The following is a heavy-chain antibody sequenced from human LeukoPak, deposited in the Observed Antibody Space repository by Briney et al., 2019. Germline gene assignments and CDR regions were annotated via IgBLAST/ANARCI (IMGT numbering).Heavy chain of an antibody. V-gene: IGHV4-59*01. CDR2: IYYSGST. J-gene: IGHJ3*02. D-gene: IGHD3-22*01. CDR1: GGSISSYY. CDR3: ARGSSSENNYYDSSGYYSDAFDI. Sequence: SETLSLTCTVSGGSISSYYWSWIRQPPGKGLEWIGYIYYSGSTNYNPSLKSRVTTSVDTSKNQFSLKLSSVTAADTAVYYCARGSSSENNYYDSSGYYSDAFDIWGQGTMVTVSS.